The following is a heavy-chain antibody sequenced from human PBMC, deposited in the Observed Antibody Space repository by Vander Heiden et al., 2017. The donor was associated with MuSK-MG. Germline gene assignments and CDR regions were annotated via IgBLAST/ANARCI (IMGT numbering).Heavy chain of an antibody. D-gene: IGHD3-16*01. CDR3: ARRGGDGGGFDY. V-gene: IGHV5-51*03. J-gene: IGHJ4*02. CDR2: IYPGYSDT. CDR1: GYSLTSYW. Sequence: EVQLVQSGAEVNKPGESLKISCQGSGYSLTSYWVGWARQMPGKGLEWMGIIYPGYSDTRYSPSFQGQVTIAADKSIRTAYLQWRSMKASDTAMYYYARRGGDGGGFDYWGQGTLVTVSS.